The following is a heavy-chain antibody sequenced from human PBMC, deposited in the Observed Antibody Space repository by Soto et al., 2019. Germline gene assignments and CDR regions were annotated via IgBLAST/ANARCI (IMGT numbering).Heavy chain of an antibody. D-gene: IGHD2-2*03. V-gene: IGHV3-7*03. CDR3: ARESFLKSTANYGYYYYAMDV. Sequence: AGSLTLSCAVSGFFFSSSWVSWVRQPPGKGLEWVGKIKAAGKEVYCAGSIKDRFINTRDKPRIYLYLQMSSLRAANMAVYYWARESFLKSTANYGYYYYAMDVWGQGTTVTVSS. CDR1: GFFFSSSW. J-gene: IGHJ6*02. CDR2: IKAAGKEV.